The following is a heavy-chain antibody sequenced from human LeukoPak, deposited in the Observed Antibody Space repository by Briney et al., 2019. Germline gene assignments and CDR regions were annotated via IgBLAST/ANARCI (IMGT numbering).Heavy chain of an antibody. Sequence: PSETLSLTCNVSAGSISGYYWSWIRQPPGKGLEWVGYISYSGTTTYNPSLKSRVTMSVDTSKTQFSLNVSSVTAADTAVYYCARGGYYDSGGYYYVLSGGQGPLVTVSA. D-gene: IGHD3-22*01. CDR1: AGSISGYY. CDR3: ARGGYYDSGGYYYVLS. V-gene: IGHV4-59*01. J-gene: IGHJ4*02. CDR2: ISYSGTT.